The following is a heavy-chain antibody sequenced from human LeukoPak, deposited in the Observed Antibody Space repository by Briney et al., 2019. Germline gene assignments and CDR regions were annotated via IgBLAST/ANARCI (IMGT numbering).Heavy chain of an antibody. CDR3: ARLYNNWFDP. CDR2: IYYSGST. D-gene: IGHD2-2*02. V-gene: IGHV4-59*01. J-gene: IGHJ5*02. Sequence: PSETPSLTCTVSGGSISSYYWSWIRQPPGKGLEWIGYIYYSGSTNYNPSLKSRVTISVDTSKNQFSLKLSSVTAADTAVYYCARLYNNWFDPWGQGTLVTVSS. CDR1: GGSISSYY.